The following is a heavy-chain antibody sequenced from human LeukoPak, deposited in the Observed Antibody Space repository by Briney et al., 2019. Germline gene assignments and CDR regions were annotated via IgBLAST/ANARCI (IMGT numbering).Heavy chain of an antibody. Sequence: GGSLRLSCAASGFTFSSYSMNWVRQAPGKGLEWVSSISSSSSYIYYADSVKGRFTISRDNAKNSLYLQMNSLRAEDTAVYYRARGSAVTDDAFDIWGQGTMVTVSS. CDR2: ISSSSSYI. J-gene: IGHJ3*02. V-gene: IGHV3-21*01. CDR3: ARGSAVTDDAFDI. CDR1: GFTFSSYS. D-gene: IGHD5-18*01.